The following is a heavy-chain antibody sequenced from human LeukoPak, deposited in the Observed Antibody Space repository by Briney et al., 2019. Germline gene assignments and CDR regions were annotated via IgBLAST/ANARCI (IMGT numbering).Heavy chain of an antibody. CDR3: ARVYDFWSGNFDY. V-gene: IGHV3-7*01. CDR1: GFTFSSYW. D-gene: IGHD3-3*01. Sequence: GGSLRLSCAASGFTFSSYWMSWVRQAPGKGLEWVANIKQDGSEKYYVDSVKGRFTISRDNAKNSLYLQMSSLRAEDTAVYYCARVYDFWSGNFDYWGQGTLVTVSS. J-gene: IGHJ4*02. CDR2: IKQDGSEK.